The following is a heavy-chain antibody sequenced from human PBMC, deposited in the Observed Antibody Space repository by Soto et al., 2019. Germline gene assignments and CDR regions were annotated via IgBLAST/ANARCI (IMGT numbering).Heavy chain of an antibody. J-gene: IGHJ4*02. Sequence: QVQLVQSGPEVKKPGASAKVSCKTSGYIFSNFGISWMRQVPGQELEWMGWISAYNGNTNYAQKFQDRVTLTTDTSTNTAYMELRSLRSDDTAVYYCARASGGGVGTTSYWGQGTLVTVSS. CDR1: GYIFSNFG. CDR2: ISAYNGNT. CDR3: ARASGGGVGTTSY. V-gene: IGHV1-18*01. D-gene: IGHD1-26*01.